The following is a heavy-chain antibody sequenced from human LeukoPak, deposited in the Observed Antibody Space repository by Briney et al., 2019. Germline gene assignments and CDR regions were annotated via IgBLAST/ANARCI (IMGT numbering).Heavy chain of an antibody. CDR2: IYYSGGT. CDR3: ARSTTVTAFDY. CDR1: GGSISSGGYY. J-gene: IGHJ4*02. Sequence: SETLSLTCTVSGGSISSGGYYWSWIRQHPGKGLEWIGYIYYSGGTYYNPSLKSRVTISVDTSKNQFSLKLSSVTAADTAVYYCARSTTVTAFDYWGQGTLVTVSS. V-gene: IGHV4-31*03. D-gene: IGHD4-17*01.